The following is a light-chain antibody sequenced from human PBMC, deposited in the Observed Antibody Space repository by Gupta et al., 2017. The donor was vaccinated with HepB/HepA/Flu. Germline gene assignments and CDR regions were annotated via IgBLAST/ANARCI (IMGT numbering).Light chain of an antibody. Sequence: IVLTQSPASLSLSPGERATLSCRASQSVSSYLAWYQQKPGQAPRLLIYDASNRDTGIPARFSGSGFGKEFTLTISSREQEDFAVYYCQQHSNWPPITFGQGTLMEIK. J-gene: IGKJ5*01. V-gene: IGKV3-11*01. CDR3: QQHSNWPPIT. CDR1: QSVSSY. CDR2: DAS.